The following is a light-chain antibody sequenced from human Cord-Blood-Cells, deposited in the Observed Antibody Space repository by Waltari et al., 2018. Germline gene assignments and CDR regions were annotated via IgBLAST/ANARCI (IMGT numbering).Light chain of an antibody. CDR2: AAS. CDR3: HQYYSYPRT. CDR1: QGISSY. Sequence: AIRMTQSQSSSSASTRDRVTLTCRASQGISSYLAWYQQKPGKAPKTLIYAASTWQSGVPSRFSGSGSGTDVTLTISCLQSKDFATDYCHQYYSYPRTFGQGTKGEIK. V-gene: IGKV1-8*01. J-gene: IGKJ1*01.